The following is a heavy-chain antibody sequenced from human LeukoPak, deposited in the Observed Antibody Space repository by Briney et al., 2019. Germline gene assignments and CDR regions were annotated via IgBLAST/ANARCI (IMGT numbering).Heavy chain of an antibody. Sequence: GGSLRLSCAASGFTFSSYEMNWVRQAPGKGPEWVSYISSSGSTIYYADSVKGRFTISRDNAKNSLYLQMNSLRAEDTAVYYCARESGSSYYFDYWGQGTLVTVSS. CDR1: GFTFSSYE. D-gene: IGHD1-26*01. CDR3: ARESGSSYYFDY. CDR2: ISSSGSTI. J-gene: IGHJ4*02. V-gene: IGHV3-48*03.